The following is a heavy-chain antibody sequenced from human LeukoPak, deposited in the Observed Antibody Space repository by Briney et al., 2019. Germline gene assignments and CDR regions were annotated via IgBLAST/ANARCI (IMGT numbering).Heavy chain of an antibody. CDR1: GGSISHYY. Sequence: SETLSLTCTVSGGSISHYYWSWIRQPPGKGPEWIGYIYYTGTINYNPSLKSRVTISVDTSKNQFSLKLNSVTAADTAVYYCAREDPQTKVPEGMDVWGQGTTVTVSS. V-gene: IGHV4-59*01. CDR2: IYYTGTI. D-gene: IGHD4/OR15-4a*01. J-gene: IGHJ6*02. CDR3: AREDPQTKVPEGMDV.